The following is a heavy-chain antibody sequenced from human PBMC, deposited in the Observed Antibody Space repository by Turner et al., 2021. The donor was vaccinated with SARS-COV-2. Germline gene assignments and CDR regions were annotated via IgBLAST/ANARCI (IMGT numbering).Heavy chain of an antibody. CDR3: ARHGEVTAAAYLARFDP. D-gene: IGHD6-13*01. J-gene: IGHJ5*02. Sequence: QLPLPRSGPGFPKPSETLPVTCTVTGRSISSSSYYWGWIRQPPGKGLEWIGSVYYSGSTYYNPSLKSRVTIFVDTSKSQFSLRLSSVTAADTAVYCCARHGEVTAAAYLARFDPWGQGTLVTVSS. CDR2: VYYSGST. V-gene: IGHV4-39*01. CDR1: GRSISSSSYY.